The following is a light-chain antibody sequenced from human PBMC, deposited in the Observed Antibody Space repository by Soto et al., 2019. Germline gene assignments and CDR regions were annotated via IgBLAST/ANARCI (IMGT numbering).Light chain of an antibody. CDR3: AAWDDSLNGQV. CDR2: SNN. V-gene: IGLV1-44*01. CDR1: SSNIGSNT. J-gene: IGLJ3*02. Sequence: QSVLTQPPSASGTPGQRVTISCSGSSSNIGSNTVNWYQQLPGTAPKLLIDSNNQRPSGVPDRVSGSKSGTSASLAISGLQSEDEADYYCAAWDDSLNGQVFGGGTKLTVL.